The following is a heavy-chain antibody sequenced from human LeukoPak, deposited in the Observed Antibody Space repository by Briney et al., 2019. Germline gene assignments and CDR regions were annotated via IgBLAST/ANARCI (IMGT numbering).Heavy chain of an antibody. Sequence: SQTLSLTCTVSGGSISSGDYYWSWIRQPPGKGLEWIGYIYYSGSTYYNPSLKSRVTISVDTSKNQFSLKLSSVTAADTAVYYCARGNYDFWSGYFSPWGQGTMVTVSS. CDR1: GGSISSGDYY. V-gene: IGHV4-30-4*08. D-gene: IGHD3-3*01. CDR3: ARGNYDFWSGYFSP. CDR2: IYYSGST. J-gene: IGHJ3*01.